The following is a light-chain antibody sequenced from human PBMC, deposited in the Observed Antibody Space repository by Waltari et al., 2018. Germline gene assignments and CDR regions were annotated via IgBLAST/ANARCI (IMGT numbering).Light chain of an antibody. CDR3: QSYDSSLTAVV. CDR2: GNN. Sequence: QSVLSQPPSVSGAPGQRVTISCTGGGSHIGGGYAGNWYQQLPGAAPKLLIFGNNPRPSGVPDRFSGSKSGASASLAITGLQSEDEADYYCQSYDSSLTAVVFGGGTKLTVL. V-gene: IGLV1-40*01. J-gene: IGLJ2*01. CDR1: GSHIGGGYA.